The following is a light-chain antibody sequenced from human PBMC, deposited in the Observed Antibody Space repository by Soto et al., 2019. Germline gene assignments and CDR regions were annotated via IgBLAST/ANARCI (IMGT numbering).Light chain of an antibody. Sequence: DIQMTQSPSTLSASVGDRVTITCRASETIDYWLAWYQQKPGKAPKLLIYDASTLETGVPSRFSGSASGTEFTLTINTLQPDDFATYFCQQYKTFGQGTKVDIK. CDR2: DAS. CDR1: ETIDYW. J-gene: IGKJ1*01. V-gene: IGKV1-5*01. CDR3: QQYKT.